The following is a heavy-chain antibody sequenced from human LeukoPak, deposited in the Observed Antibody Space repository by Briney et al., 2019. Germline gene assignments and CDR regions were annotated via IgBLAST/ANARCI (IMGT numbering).Heavy chain of an antibody. CDR2: MNPNSGNT. D-gene: IGHD3-22*01. Sequence: ASVKVSCKASGYTFTSYDINWVRQATGQGLEWMGWMNPNSGNTDYAQKFQGRVTMTRNTSISTAYMELSSLRSEDTAVYYCARSYYDSSGYYILFDYWGQGTLVTVSS. CDR3: ARSYYDSSGYYILFDY. J-gene: IGHJ4*02. CDR1: GYTFTSYD. V-gene: IGHV1-8*01.